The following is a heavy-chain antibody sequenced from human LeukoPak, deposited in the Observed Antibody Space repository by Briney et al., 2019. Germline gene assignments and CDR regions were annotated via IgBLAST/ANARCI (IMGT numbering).Heavy chain of an antibody. D-gene: IGHD5-24*01. CDR1: GGSISSSSYY. V-gene: IGHV4-39*01. Sequence: SETLSLTCTVSGGSISSSSYYWGWIRQPPGKGLEWIGSIYYSGSTYYNPSLKSRVTISVDTSKNQFSLKLSSVTAADTAVYYCARDFRDGYNLGVDWGQGTLVTVSS. J-gene: IGHJ4*02. CDR3: ARDFRDGYNLGVD. CDR2: IYYSGST.